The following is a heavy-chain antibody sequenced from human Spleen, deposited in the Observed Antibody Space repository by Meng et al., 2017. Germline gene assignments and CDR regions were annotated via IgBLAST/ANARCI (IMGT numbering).Heavy chain of an antibody. V-gene: IGHV3-20*04. CDR2: INWNGGST. Sequence: GESLKISCAASGFTFDDYGMSWVRQAPGKGLEWVSGINWNGGSTGYADSVKGRFTISRDNAKNSLYLQMNSLRAEDTAVYYCARAYCGGDCFSAYYFDYWGQGTLVTVSS. CDR3: ARAYCGGDCFSAYYFDY. CDR1: GFTFDDYG. J-gene: IGHJ4*02. D-gene: IGHD2-21*02.